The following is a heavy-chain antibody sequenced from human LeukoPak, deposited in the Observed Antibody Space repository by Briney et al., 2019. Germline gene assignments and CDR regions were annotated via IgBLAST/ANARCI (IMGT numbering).Heavy chain of an antibody. Sequence: SVKVSCKASGYTFTSYYMHWVRQAPGQGLGWMGRIIPILGIANYAQKFQGRVTITADKSTSTAYMELSSLRSEDTAVYYCARGPADYVWGSYRYGAFDIWGQGTMVTVSS. CDR1: GYTFTSYY. V-gene: IGHV1-69*04. J-gene: IGHJ3*02. D-gene: IGHD3-16*02. CDR3: ARGPADYVWGSYRYGAFDI. CDR2: IIPILGIA.